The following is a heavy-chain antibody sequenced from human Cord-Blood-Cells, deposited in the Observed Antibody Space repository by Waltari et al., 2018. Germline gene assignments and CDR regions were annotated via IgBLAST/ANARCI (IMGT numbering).Heavy chain of an antibody. CDR1: GGTFSSYA. CDR2: IIPILVRA. D-gene: IGHD2-21*01. V-gene: IGHV1-69*09. Sequence: QVQLVQSGAEVKKPGSSVKVSCKASGGTFSSYAISWVRQAPGQGLEWMGRIIPILVRANYAQKFQGRVTITADKSTSTAYMELSSLGSEDTAVYYCARTYCGGDCYSPPFDYWGQGTLVTVSS. CDR3: ARTYCGGDCYSPPFDY. J-gene: IGHJ4*02.